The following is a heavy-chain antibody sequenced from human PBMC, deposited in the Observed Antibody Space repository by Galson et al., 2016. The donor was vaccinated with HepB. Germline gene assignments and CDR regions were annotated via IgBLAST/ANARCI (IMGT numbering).Heavy chain of an antibody. CDR2: INPSADLT. J-gene: IGHJ4*02. CDR1: GYTFMNYY. D-gene: IGHD6-19*01. CDR3: ARGSELLGIAVPSVDLFDY. Sequence: SVKVSCKASGYTFMNYYIDWVRQAPGQGLEWMGIINPSADLTRYAQKFQGRVTMTRDTSTRTVYLEVTSLGSEETAVYYCARGSELLGIAVPSVDLFDYWGQGTLVTVSS. V-gene: IGHV1-46*01.